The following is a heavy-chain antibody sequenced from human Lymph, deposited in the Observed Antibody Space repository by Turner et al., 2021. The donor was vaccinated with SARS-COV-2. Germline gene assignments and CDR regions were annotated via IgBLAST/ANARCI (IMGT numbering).Heavy chain of an antibody. CDR2: ISYDGSNK. D-gene: IGHD3-10*01. CDR1: GFTFSSYA. Sequence: QVQLVASGGGVVPPGRSLRLSCAASGFTFSSYAMYWVRQAPGKGLEWVAVISYDGSNKYYADSVKGRFTISRDNSKNTLYLQMNSLRAEDTAVYYCARGDYYGSGSYPGKTFDCWGQGTLVTVSS. V-gene: IGHV3-30-3*01. J-gene: IGHJ4*02. CDR3: ARGDYYGSGSYPGKTFDC.